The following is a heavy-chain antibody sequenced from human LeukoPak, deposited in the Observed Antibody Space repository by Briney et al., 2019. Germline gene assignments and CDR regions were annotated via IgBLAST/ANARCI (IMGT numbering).Heavy chain of an antibody. CDR1: GGSISSSTHY. CDR2: IYYSGLP. CDR3: ARSDYYNTRGAYYYAMDV. Sequence: PSETLSLTCTVSGGSISSSTHYWGWIRQPPGKGLEWIGSIYYSGLPYYNPSLKSRVSISVDSSKNHFSLQLSSLTAAVTAVYYCARSDYYNTRGAYYYAMDVWGQGTTVTVSS. D-gene: IGHD3-22*01. V-gene: IGHV4-39*02. J-gene: IGHJ6*02.